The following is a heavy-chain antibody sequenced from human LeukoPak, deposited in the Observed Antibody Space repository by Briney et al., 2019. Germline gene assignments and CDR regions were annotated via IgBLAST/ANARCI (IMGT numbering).Heavy chain of an antibody. CDR1: GGSISSYY. CDR3: ARLTYDSSGHERNYYYYGMDV. Sequence: SETLSLTCTVSGGSISSYYWSWIRQPPGKGLEWIGYIYYSGSTNYNPSLKSRVTISVDTSKNQFSLKLSSVTAADTAVYYCARLTYDSSGHERNYYYYGMDVWGQGTTVTVCS. J-gene: IGHJ6*02. CDR2: IYYSGST. D-gene: IGHD3-22*01. V-gene: IGHV4-59*08.